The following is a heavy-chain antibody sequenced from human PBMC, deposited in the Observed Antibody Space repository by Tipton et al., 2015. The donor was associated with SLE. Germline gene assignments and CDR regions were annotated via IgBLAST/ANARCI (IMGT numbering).Heavy chain of an antibody. D-gene: IGHD1-26*01. Sequence: TLSLTCTVSGGSISSGNYYCTWIRQHPGKGLEWIGYIYDTETTYYNPSLKSRVTMSIDRSKNHFSLRLRSVSAADTAIYYCAREVKSGRYDWFDPWGQGTLVTVSS. V-gene: IGHV4-31*03. CDR3: AREVKSGRYDWFDP. J-gene: IGHJ5*02. CDR2: IYDTETT. CDR1: GGSISSGNYY.